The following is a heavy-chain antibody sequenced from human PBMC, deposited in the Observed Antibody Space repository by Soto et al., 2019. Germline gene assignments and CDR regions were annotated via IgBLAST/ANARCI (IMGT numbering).Heavy chain of an antibody. CDR2: FDPEDGET. D-gene: IGHD5-18*01. V-gene: IGHV1-24*01. CDR3: ATPAPTAFVISFDY. CDR1: GYTLTELS. Sequence: ASVKVSCKVSGYTLTELSMHWVRQAPGKGLEWMGGFDPEDGETIYAQKFQGRVTMTEDTSTDTAYMELSSLRSEDTAVYYCATPAPTAFVISFDYRGEGTLFTVSS. J-gene: IGHJ4*02.